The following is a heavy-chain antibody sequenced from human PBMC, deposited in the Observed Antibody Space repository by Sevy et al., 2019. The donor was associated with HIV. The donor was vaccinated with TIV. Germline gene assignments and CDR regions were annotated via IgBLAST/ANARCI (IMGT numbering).Heavy chain of an antibody. CDR2: ISGSGGST. CDR1: GFTFSSYA. J-gene: IGHJ5*02. CDR3: AKDFYPDYYDSSGFTSAGWFDP. D-gene: IGHD3-22*01. Sequence: GGSLRLSCAASGFTFSSYAMSWVRQAPGKGLEWVSAISGSGGSTYYADAVKGRFTISRDNSKITLYLQMNSLRAEDTAVYYCAKDFYPDYYDSSGFTSAGWFDPWGQGTLVTVSS. V-gene: IGHV3-23*01.